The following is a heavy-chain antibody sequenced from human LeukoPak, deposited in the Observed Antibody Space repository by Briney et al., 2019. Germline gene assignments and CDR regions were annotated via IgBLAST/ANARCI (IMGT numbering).Heavy chain of an antibody. V-gene: IGHV4-34*01. CDR3: AREVGISVDY. CDR1: GGSFGGYY. J-gene: IGHJ4*02. Sequence: SETLSLTCAVYGGSFGGYYWSWIRQPPGKGLEWIGEINHSGSTNYNPSLKSRVTISVDTSKNQFSLKLSSVTAADTAVYYCAREVGISVDYWGQGTLVTVSS. D-gene: IGHD1-14*01. CDR2: INHSGST.